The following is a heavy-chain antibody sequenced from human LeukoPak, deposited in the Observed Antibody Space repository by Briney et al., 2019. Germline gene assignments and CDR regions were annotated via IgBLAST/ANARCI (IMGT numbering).Heavy chain of an antibody. V-gene: IGHV3-53*01. J-gene: IGHJ6*03. CDR3: ARDRRERGFREFHYYYYYMDV. CDR1: GFTVSSNY. CDR2: IYSGGST. Sequence: GGSLRLSCAASGFTVSSNYMSWVRQAPGKGLEWVSVIYSGGSTYYADSVKGRFTIYRDNSKNTLYLQMNNLRAEDTAVYYCARDRRERGFREFHYYYYYMDVWGKGTTVTVSS. D-gene: IGHD3-10*01.